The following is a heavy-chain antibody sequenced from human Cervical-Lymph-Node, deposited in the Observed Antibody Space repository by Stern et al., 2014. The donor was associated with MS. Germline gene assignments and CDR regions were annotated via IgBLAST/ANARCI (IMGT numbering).Heavy chain of an antibody. V-gene: IGHV5-51*01. CDR1: GYSFTSHW. CDR3: ARHQTDYKGRDYYYYGMDV. J-gene: IGHJ6*02. Sequence: EVQLVESGAEVKKPGESLKISCKGSGYSFTSHWIGWVRQMPGKGLEWMGMIYPGDSDTRYSPSFQGQATISADKSIRTAYLQWSSLKASDTAIYYCARHQTDYKGRDYYYYGMDVWGQGTTVTVSS. D-gene: IGHD4-11*01. CDR2: IYPGDSDT.